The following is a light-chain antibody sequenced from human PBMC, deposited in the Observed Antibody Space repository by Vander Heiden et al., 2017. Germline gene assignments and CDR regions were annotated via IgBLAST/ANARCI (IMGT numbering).Light chain of an antibody. CDR3: QQYDTLPCT. J-gene: IGKJ2*02. Sequence: EIQMTQSPSTLSASVRDRVTITCRASQNINMWLAWYQQKPGEAPKLLIYKASTLESGVPSRFSGSGSGTEFTLTISSLQPDDFATYYCQQYDTLPCTFGQGTKVEVK. CDR2: KAS. CDR1: QNINMW. V-gene: IGKV1-5*03.